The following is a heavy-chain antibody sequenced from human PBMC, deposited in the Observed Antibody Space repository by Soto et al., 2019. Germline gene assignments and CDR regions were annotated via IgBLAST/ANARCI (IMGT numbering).Heavy chain of an antibody. CDR3: AREDPYNWFDP. CDR2: ISSSSTI. CDR1: GFTFSSYS. Sequence: GGSLRLSCAASGFTFSSYSMNWVRQAPGKGLEWVSYISSSSTIYYADSVKGRFTISRDNAKNSLYLQMNSLRDEDTAVYYCAREDPYNWFDPWGQGTLVPVSS. V-gene: IGHV3-48*02. J-gene: IGHJ5*02.